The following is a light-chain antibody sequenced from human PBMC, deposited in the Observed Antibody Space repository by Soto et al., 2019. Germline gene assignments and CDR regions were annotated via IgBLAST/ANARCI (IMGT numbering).Light chain of an antibody. CDR2: EGT. CDR1: SNDVGSYDL. CDR3: CSYAGSNSYL. Sequence: ALTQPASVSGSPGQSITISCTGTSNDVGSYDLVSWYQQHPGKAPKLIIYEGTERPSGLSNRFSGSKSGNTASLTISGLQAEDEADYYCCSYAGSNSYLFGTGTKVTVL. J-gene: IGLJ1*01. V-gene: IGLV2-23*01.